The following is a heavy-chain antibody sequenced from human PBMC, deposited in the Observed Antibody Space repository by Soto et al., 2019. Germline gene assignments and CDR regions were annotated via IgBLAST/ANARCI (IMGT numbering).Heavy chain of an antibody. CDR1: GGSISTYY. CDR2: IYHSGNT. J-gene: IGHJ6*03. Sequence: QVQLQESGPGLVKPSETLSLTCTVSGGSISTYYWRWIRQPPGKEVEWIGYIYHSGNTNYNPSLKSRVTISIDTSKNQFSLRLSSVTAADTAVSYCARDFGYCSTTSCGHYYYMDVWGKGTTVTVSS. D-gene: IGHD2-2*01. V-gene: IGHV4-59*01. CDR3: ARDFGYCSTTSCGHYYYMDV.